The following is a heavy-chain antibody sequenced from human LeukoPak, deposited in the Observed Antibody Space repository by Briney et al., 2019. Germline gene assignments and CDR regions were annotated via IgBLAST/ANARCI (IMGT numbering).Heavy chain of an antibody. CDR1: GGTFINYA. CDR2: IIPIFGTA. CDR3: ASGERLGELLSLHGLFN. Sequence: GSSVKVSCKASGGTFINYAINWVRQAPGQAREWMGGIIPIFGTANYAQKFQGRVTITADKSTSTAYMELSSLRSEDTAVYYCASGERLGELLSLHGLFNWGQGTLVTVSS. V-gene: IGHV1-69*06. D-gene: IGHD3-16*01. J-gene: IGHJ4*02.